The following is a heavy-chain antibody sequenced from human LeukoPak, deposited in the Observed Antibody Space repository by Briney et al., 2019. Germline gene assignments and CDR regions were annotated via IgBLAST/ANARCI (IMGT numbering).Heavy chain of an antibody. Sequence: GESLKISCKGSGYRFTNYWIAWVRQMPGKGLELMGSIYPGDSDIRYNPSFQGQVTISADKSFTTAYLQWRSLKASDTAIYYCARKGVYYSDSSAFYHWGQGTRVTVSS. CDR3: ARKGVYYSDSSAFYH. CDR1: GYRFTNYW. CDR2: IYPGDSDI. D-gene: IGHD3-22*01. J-gene: IGHJ4*02. V-gene: IGHV5-51*01.